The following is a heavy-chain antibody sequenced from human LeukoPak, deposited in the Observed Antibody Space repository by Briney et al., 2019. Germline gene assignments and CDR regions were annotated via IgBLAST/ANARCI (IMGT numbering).Heavy chain of an antibody. D-gene: IGHD1-26*01. CDR3: ARYSSGSYAFDI. J-gene: IGHJ3*02. Sequence: SETLSLTCTVSGGSISGSNYYWGWIRQPPGKGLEWIGSIYYSGSTYYNPSLKSRVTISVDTSKNQFSLKLSSVTAADTAVYYCARYSSGSYAFDIWGQGTMVTVSS. V-gene: IGHV4-39*07. CDR2: IYYSGST. CDR1: GGSISGSNYY.